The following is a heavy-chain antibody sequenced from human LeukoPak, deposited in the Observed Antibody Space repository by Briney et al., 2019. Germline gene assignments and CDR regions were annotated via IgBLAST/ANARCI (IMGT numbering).Heavy chain of an antibody. Sequence: PSETLSLTCTVSGGSISSSSYYWGWIRQPPGKGLEWIGSIYYSGSTYYNPSLKSRVTISVDTSENQFSLKLSSVTAADTAVYYCASGGGITMVPYYWGQGTLVTVSS. D-gene: IGHD3-10*01. CDR1: GGSISSSSYY. V-gene: IGHV4-39*01. J-gene: IGHJ4*02. CDR2: IYYSGST. CDR3: ASGGGITMVPYY.